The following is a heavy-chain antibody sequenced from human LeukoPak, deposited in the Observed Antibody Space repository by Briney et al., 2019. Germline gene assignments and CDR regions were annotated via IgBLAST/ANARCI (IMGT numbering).Heavy chain of an antibody. Sequence: PSQTLSLTCTVSGYAITSGGFSWNWIRQPPGKGLEWIGCIYDRGPAYYNPSLKSRFTISVDRPKNQFFLNVASLTAADTAVYYCARSRQASGLFNSWGQGTLVVVSS. CDR2: IYDRGPA. J-gene: IGHJ5*01. D-gene: IGHD3-10*01. CDR3: ARSRQASGLFNS. V-gene: IGHV4-30-2*01. CDR1: GYAITSGGFS.